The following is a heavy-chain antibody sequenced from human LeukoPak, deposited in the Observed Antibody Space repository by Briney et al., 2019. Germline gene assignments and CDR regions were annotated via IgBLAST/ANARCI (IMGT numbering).Heavy chain of an antibody. D-gene: IGHD5-18*01. V-gene: IGHV3-30*02. Sequence: GGSLRLSCAASGFTFSSYGMHWVRQAPGKGLEWVAVIRYDGSNKYYGDSVKGRFTISRDNSKNTLYLQMNGLRAEDTAVYYCATALSAMVPDCWGQGTLVTVSS. CDR1: GFTFSSYG. CDR2: IRYDGSNK. CDR3: ATALSAMVPDC. J-gene: IGHJ1*01.